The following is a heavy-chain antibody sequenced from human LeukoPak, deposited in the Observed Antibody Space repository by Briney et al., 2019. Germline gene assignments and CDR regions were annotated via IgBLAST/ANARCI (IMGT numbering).Heavy chain of an antibody. J-gene: IGHJ3*02. CDR2: IYPGDSDT. CDR3: ARAPPYYYDSSGYYGLDAFDI. D-gene: IGHD3-22*01. CDR1: GYSFTSYW. Sequence: GESLKISCKGSGYSFTSYWIGWVRQMPGKGLEWMGIIYPGDSDTRYSPSFQGQVTISADKSISTAYLQWSSLNASDTAMYYCARAPPYYYDSSGYYGLDAFDIWGQGTMVTVSS. V-gene: IGHV5-51*01.